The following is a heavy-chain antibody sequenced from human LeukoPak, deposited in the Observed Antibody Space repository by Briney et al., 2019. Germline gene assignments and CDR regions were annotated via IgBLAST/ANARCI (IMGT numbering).Heavy chain of an antibody. CDR2: INPNSGGT. CDR1: GYTFTGYF. J-gene: IGHJ4*02. CDR3: ARGAVYISGWYFDY. D-gene: IGHD6-19*01. Sequence: GASVKVSCKASGYTFTGYFMHWVRQAPGQGHEWMGWINPNSGGTNYAQKFQGRVTMTRDTSISTAYMELSRLRSDDTAVYYCARGAVYISGWYFDYWGQGTLVTVSS. V-gene: IGHV1-2*02.